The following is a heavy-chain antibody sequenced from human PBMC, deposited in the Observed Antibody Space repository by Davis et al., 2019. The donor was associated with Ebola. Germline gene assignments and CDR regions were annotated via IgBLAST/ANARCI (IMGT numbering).Heavy chain of an antibody. D-gene: IGHD6-19*01. CDR1: GFTFSDHY. CDR3: ARLRGGAGSDY. J-gene: IGHJ4*02. V-gene: IGHV3-72*01. Sequence: PGGSLRLSWVASGFTFSDHYMDWVRQAPGKGLEWVGRIRNKANSYTTEDAASVKGRFIISRDDSKNSLYLQMNSLKIEDTAVYYCARLRGGAGSDYWGQGTLVTVSS. CDR2: IRNKANSYTT.